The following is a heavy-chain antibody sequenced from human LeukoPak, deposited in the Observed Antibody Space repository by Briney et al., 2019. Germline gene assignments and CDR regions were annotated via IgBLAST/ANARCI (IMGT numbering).Heavy chain of an antibody. CDR1: GYTFTSYG. D-gene: IGHD2-2*01. CDR3: ARERPAATNWFDP. CDR2: ISAYNGNT. Sequence: GASVKVSCKASGYTFTSYGISWVRQAPGLGLEWMGWISAYNGNTNYAQKLQGRVTMTTDTSTSTAYMELRSMRSEDTAVYYCARERPAATNWFDPWGQGTLVTVSS. J-gene: IGHJ5*02. V-gene: IGHV1-18*01.